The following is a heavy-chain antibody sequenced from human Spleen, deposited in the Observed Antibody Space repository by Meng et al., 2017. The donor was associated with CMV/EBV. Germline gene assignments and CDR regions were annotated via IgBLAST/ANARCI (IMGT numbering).Heavy chain of an antibody. CDR3: ARALGHLLPQKD. J-gene: IGHJ4*02. D-gene: IGHD2-2*01. Sequence: GSLRLPCTVSGGSISTFYWSWIRQPPGKGLEWIGNIYYSGSTNYNPSLKSRVTISVDTSKNQFSLKLSSVTAADTAMYYCARALGHLLPQKDWGQGTLVTVSS. V-gene: IGHV4-59*01. CDR1: GGSISTFY. CDR2: IYYSGST.